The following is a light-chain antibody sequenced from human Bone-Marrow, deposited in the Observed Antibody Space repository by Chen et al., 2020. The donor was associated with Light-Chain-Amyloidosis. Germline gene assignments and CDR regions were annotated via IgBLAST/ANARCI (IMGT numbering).Light chain of an antibody. CDR3: QQYDSSRWT. CDR2: GAS. V-gene: IGKV3-20*01. CDR1: QSVSSAF. Sequence: EIVLTQSPGTLSLSPGERATLSCRASQSVSSAFLSWYQQKPGQSPRLLIYGASSRATAIPDRFSGSGSGTDFTRTISRLEPEDFAMYYCQQYDSSRWTFGQGTKVEFK. J-gene: IGKJ1*01.